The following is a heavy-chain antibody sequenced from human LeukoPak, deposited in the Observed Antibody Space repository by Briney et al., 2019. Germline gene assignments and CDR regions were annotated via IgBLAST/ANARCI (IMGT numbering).Heavy chain of an antibody. J-gene: IGHJ4*02. CDR3: ARVVLEGSGSWTPIEDY. D-gene: IGHD1-26*01. V-gene: IGHV1-2*02. CDR1: GYTFTSYY. Sequence: ASVKVSCKASGYTFTSYYMHWVRQAPGQGLEWMGWINPDSGGTNYVRKFQGRVTMTRDTSITTAYMELNRLRSDDTALYYCARVVLEGSGSWTPIEDYWGQGTLVTVSS. CDR2: INPDSGGT.